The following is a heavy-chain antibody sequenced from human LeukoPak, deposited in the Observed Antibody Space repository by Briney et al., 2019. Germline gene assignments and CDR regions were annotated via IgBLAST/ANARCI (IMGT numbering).Heavy chain of an antibody. CDR3: ARILSSSWYEYFHH. V-gene: IGHV3-33*01. J-gene: IGHJ1*01. CDR1: GFTFSSYG. CDR2: IWYDGSNK. D-gene: IGHD6-19*01. Sequence: GGSLRLSCAASGFTFSSYGMHWVRQAPGKGLEWVAVIWYDGSNKYYADSVKGRFTISRDNSKNTLYLQMNSLRAEDTAVYYCARILSSSWYEYFHHWGQGTLVTVSS.